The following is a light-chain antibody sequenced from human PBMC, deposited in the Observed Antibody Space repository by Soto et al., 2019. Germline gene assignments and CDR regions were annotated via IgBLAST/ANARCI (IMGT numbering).Light chain of an antibody. Sequence: DIHLTQSPSSLSVSVGDRVAITCRASHDIGTSLNWYHQKPGKAPKLLIYDSSDLESGVPSRFSGSGSGTDFILTISSLQPEDIATYYCQQYEKLPLTFGPGTRLEIK. CDR2: DSS. CDR1: HDIGTS. V-gene: IGKV1-33*01. CDR3: QQYEKLPLT. J-gene: IGKJ5*01.